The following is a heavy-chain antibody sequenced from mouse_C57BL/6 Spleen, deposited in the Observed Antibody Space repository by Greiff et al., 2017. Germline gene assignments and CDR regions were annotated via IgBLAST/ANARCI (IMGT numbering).Heavy chain of an antibody. CDR3: ARGDYYGWYFDV. CDR2: IWSGGST. D-gene: IGHD1-1*01. CDR1: GFSLTSYG. J-gene: IGHJ1*03. V-gene: IGHV2-2*01. Sequence: QVQLQQSGPGLVQPSQSLSISCTASGFSLTSYGVHWVRQSPGKGLEWLGVIWSGGSTDYNAAFISRLCIGKNNSKSEVFIQMNRLQADDTAIYYCARGDYYGWYFDVWGTGTTVTVSS.